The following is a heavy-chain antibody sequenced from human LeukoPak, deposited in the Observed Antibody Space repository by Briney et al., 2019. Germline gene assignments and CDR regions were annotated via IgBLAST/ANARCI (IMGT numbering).Heavy chain of an antibody. CDR2: IYYSGST. CDR3: ARDSSDSPYYYYYYMDV. D-gene: IGHD2-15*01. Sequence: SETLSLTCTVSGGSISSYYWSWIRQPPGKGLEWIGYIYYSGSTNYNPSLKSRVTISVDTSKNQFSLKLSSVTAADTAVYYCARDSSDSPYYYYYYMDVWGKGTTVIVSS. J-gene: IGHJ6*03. CDR1: GGSISSYY. V-gene: IGHV4-59*01.